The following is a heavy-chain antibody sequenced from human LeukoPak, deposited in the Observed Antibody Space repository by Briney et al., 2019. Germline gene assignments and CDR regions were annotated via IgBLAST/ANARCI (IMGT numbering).Heavy chain of an antibody. Sequence: GSLRLSCAASGFTFSSYSMNWVRQAPGKGLVWIASIYYGGNTYYNPSLKSRVTISVDASKNQFSLKLSSVTAADTAVYYCARHQSGSYYVRWFDPWGQGTLVTVSS. V-gene: IGHV4-39*01. J-gene: IGHJ5*02. D-gene: IGHD1-26*01. CDR3: ARHQSGSYYVRWFDP. CDR1: GFTFSSYSMN. CDR2: IYYGGNT.